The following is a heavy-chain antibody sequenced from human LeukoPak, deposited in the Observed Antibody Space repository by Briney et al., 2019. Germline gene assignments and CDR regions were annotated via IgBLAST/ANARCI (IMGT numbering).Heavy chain of an antibody. Sequence: GGSLRLSCAASGFTFSSYWMSWVRQAPGKGLEWVANIKQDGSEKYYVDSVKGRFTISRDNAKNSPYLQMNSLRAEDTAVYYCARDYDFWSGPPAYWGQGTLVTVSS. CDR1: GFTFSSYW. CDR3: ARDYDFWSGPPAY. V-gene: IGHV3-7*01. J-gene: IGHJ4*02. CDR2: IKQDGSEK. D-gene: IGHD3-3*01.